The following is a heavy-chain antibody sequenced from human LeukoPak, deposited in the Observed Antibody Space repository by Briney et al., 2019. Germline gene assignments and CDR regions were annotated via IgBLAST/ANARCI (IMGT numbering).Heavy chain of an antibody. CDR1: GYTFTGYY. CDR2: INPNSGGT. V-gene: IGHV1-2*02. J-gene: IGHJ6*02. CDR3: ARAGYYYGSGSYASYYYYGMDV. D-gene: IGHD3-10*01. Sequence: ASVKVSCKASGYTFTGYYMHWVRQAPGQGLEWMGWINPNSGGTNYAQKFQGRVTMTRDTSISTAYMELSRLRSDDTAVYYCARAGYYYGSGSYASYYYYGMDVWGQGTTVTVSS.